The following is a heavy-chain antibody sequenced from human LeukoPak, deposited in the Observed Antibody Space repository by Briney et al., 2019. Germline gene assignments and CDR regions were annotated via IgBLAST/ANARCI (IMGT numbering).Heavy chain of an antibody. D-gene: IGHD6-19*01. CDR3: AKRISGWYYSDY. CDR2: ITGSGAST. Sequence: GESLRLSCAASGFTFSAYAMSWVRQAPGKGLEWVSAITGSGASTYYADSVKGRFTISRDNSKNTLYLQMNSLRAEDTAVYYCAKRISGWYYSDYWGRGTLVTVSS. V-gene: IGHV3-23*01. CDR1: GFTFSAYA. J-gene: IGHJ4*02.